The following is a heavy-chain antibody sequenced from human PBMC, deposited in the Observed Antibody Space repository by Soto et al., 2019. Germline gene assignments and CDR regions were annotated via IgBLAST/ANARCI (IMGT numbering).Heavy chain of an antibody. CDR1: GGTFSSYA. V-gene: IGHV1-69*06. CDR2: IIPIFGTA. J-gene: IGHJ4*02. CDR3: ASSGYYDSSGYSPCND. D-gene: IGHD3-22*01. Sequence: QVQLVQSGAEVKKPGSSVKVSCKASGGTFSSYAISWVRQAPGQGLEWMGGIIPIFGTANYAQKSQGRVTITADKSTSTAHMELSSLRSEDTAVYYCASSGYYDSSGYSPCNDWGQGTLVTVSS.